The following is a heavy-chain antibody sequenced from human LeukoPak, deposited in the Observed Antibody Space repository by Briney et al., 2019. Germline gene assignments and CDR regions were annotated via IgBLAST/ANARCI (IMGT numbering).Heavy chain of an antibody. V-gene: IGHV4-39*07. CDR3: ARGFITMIVGGAFDI. D-gene: IGHD3-22*01. Sequence: SETLSPTCTVSGGSISSSSYYWGWIRQPPGKGLEWIGSIYYSGSTYYNPSLKSRVTISVDTSKNQFSLKLSSVTAADTAVYYCARGFITMIVGGAFDIWGQGTMVTVSS. CDR2: IYYSGST. J-gene: IGHJ3*02. CDR1: GGSISSSSYY.